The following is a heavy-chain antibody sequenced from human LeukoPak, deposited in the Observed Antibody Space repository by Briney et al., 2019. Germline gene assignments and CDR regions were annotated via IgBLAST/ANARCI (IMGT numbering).Heavy chain of an antibody. CDR2: ISSSSSTI. Sequence: PGGSLRLSCAASGFTFSSYSMNCVRQAPGKGLEGFSYISSSSSTIYYADSVKGRFTISRDNAKNSLYLQMNSLRAEDTAVYYCARFGYYYDSSGYTSDYWGQGTLVTVSS. J-gene: IGHJ4*02. CDR1: GFTFSSYS. D-gene: IGHD3-22*01. CDR3: ARFGYYYDSSGYTSDY. V-gene: IGHV3-48*04.